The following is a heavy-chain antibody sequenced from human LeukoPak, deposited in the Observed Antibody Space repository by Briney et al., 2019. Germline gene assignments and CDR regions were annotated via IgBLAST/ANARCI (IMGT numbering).Heavy chain of an antibody. CDR2: VCYDESTK. J-gene: IGHJ4*02. CDR3: AKDVPAAYFDY. V-gene: IGHV3-30*02. Sequence: GGSLRLSCAASGFTFSNYGMHWVRQAPGKGLEWVAFVCYDESTKFYADSVKGRFTISRDNSKTTLYLQMNSLRAEDTAVYYCAKDVPAAYFDYWGQGTLVTVSS. CDR1: GFTFSNYG. D-gene: IGHD2-2*01.